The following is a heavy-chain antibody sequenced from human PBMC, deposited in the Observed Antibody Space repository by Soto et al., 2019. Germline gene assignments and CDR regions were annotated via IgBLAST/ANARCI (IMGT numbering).Heavy chain of an antibody. J-gene: IGHJ6*02. CDR1: GYTFTSYG. CDR2: ISAYNGNT. Sequence: ASVKVSCKASGYTFTSYGISWVRQAPGQGLEWMGWISAYNGNTNYAQKLQGRVTMTTDTSTSTAYMELRSLRSDDTAVYYCARARGIAVAGYYYYGMDVWGQGTTVTVSS. V-gene: IGHV1-18*01. D-gene: IGHD6-19*01. CDR3: ARARGIAVAGYYYYGMDV.